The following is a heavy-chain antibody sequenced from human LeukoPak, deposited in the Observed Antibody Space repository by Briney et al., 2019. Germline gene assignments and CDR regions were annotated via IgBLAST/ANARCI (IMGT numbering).Heavy chain of an antibody. J-gene: IGHJ4*02. CDR1: GVPIIASY. CDR3: ARVRFYDTTGYSTSYYLDY. CDR2: THYSGTG. V-gene: IGHV4-59*01. D-gene: IGHD3-22*01. Sequence: SETLSLTCAVSGVPIIASYWSWIRQPPGKGLEWIGYTHYSGTGNYNPSLKSRVTISIDTSKNRFSLRLTYVTAADTAVYYCARVRFYDTTGYSTSYYLDYWGQGALVTVSS.